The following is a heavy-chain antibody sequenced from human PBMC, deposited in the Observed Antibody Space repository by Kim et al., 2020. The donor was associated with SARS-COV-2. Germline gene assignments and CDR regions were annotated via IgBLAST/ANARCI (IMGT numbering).Heavy chain of an antibody. CDR3: AKDIGGGSGAIDY. Sequence: GGSLRLSCAASGFTFSSYGIHWVRQAPGKGLEWVAVISYDGSNKYYADSVKGRFTISRDNSKNTLYLQMNSLRAEDTAVYYCAKDIGGGSGAIDYWGQGTLVTVSS. CDR1: GFTFSSYG. V-gene: IGHV3-30*18. J-gene: IGHJ4*02. CDR2: ISYDGSNK. D-gene: IGHD2-15*01.